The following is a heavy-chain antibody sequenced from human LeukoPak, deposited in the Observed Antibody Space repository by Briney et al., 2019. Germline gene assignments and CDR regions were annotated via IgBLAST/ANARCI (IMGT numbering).Heavy chain of an antibody. V-gene: IGHV3-21*06. D-gene: IGHD6-19*01. CDR3: ARSYSSGGNGDY. Sequence: GGSLRLSCAASGFTFSSYSMSWVRQAPGKGLEWVSSTSTSSSYKYYADSVKGRFTVSRDNAKNSLFLQMNSLRAEDTAVYYCARSYSSGGNGDYWGQGTLVTVSS. J-gene: IGHJ4*02. CDR2: TSTSSSYK. CDR1: GFTFSSYS.